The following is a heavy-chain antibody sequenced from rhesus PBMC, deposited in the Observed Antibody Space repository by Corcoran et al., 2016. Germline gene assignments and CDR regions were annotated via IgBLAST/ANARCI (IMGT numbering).Heavy chain of an antibody. D-gene: IGHD4-29*01. CDR1: GASISSYW. CDR2: NNGNRGST. CDR3: ARAHGSSYEYMSH. Sequence: QVQLQESGPGLVKPSETLSLTCAVSGASISSYWWSWIRQPPGKGLEWIGENNGNRGSTNYDPSLKRRVTSSKDASKNQFSLKLSSVTAADTAVYYCARAHGSSYEYMSHWGQGVLVTVSS. J-gene: IGHJ4*01. V-gene: IGHV4-80*01.